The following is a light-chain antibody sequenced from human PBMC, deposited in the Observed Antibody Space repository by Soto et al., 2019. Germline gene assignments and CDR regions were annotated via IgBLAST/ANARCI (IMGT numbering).Light chain of an antibody. CDR1: QSVSSN. CDR2: GAS. Sequence: EIVMTQSPATLSVSPGERATLSCRASQSVSSNLAWYQQKPGQAPRLLIYGASTRATGIPVRFSGSGSGTELTLTISSLQSEDFAVYYCQQYNNWPPTWTFGQGTKVEIK. J-gene: IGKJ1*01. V-gene: IGKV3-15*01. CDR3: QQYNNWPPTWT.